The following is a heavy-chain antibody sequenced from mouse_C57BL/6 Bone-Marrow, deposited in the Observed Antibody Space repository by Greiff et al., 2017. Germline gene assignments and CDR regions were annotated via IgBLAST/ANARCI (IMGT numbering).Heavy chain of an antibody. CDR1: GYTFTSYN. V-gene: IGHV1-12*01. CDR2: IYPGNGDT. CDR3: ARWGVTAYYAMDY. J-gene: IGHJ4*01. Sequence: QVQLKESRAELVRPGASVKMSCKASGYTFTSYNMHWVKQTPRQGLEWIGAIYPGNGDTSYNQKFKGKATLTVDKSSSTAYMHLSSLTSEDSAVYFCARWGVTAYYAMDYWGQGTSVTVSS. D-gene: IGHD2-2*01.